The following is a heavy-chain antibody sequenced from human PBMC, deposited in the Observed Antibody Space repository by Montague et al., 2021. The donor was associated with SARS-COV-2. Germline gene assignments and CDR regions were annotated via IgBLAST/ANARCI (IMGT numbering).Heavy chain of an antibody. J-gene: IGHJ4*02. CDR2: IWYDGSNK. V-gene: IGHV3-33*01. CDR1: GFTFSSYG. D-gene: IGHD4-17*01. Sequence: SLRLSCAAPGFTFSSYGMHWVRQAPGKGLEWVAVIWYDGSNKYYADSVKGRFTISRDNSKNTLYLQMNSLRAEDTAVYYCAREYGDYVVYFDYWGQGTLVTVSS. CDR3: AREYGDYVVYFDY.